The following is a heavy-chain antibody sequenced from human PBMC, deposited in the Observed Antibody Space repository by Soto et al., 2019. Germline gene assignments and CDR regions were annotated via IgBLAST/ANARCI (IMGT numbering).Heavy chain of an antibody. CDR1: GESISSSSYY. J-gene: IGHJ4*02. D-gene: IGHD2-21*02. V-gene: IGHV4-39*01. CDR3: ARQRTTVVTQAYFDH. Sequence: TSETLSLTCIVSGESISSSSYYWCWIRHPPGKGLEWIGSIYYSGRTYYNPSFKSRVTISIDTSKNQFSLKLSSVTATDTAVYYCARQRTTVVTQAYFDHWGQGALVTVSS. CDR2: IYYSGRT.